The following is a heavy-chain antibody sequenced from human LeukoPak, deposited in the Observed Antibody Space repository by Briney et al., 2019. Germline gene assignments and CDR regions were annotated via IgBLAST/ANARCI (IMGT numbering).Heavy chain of an antibody. CDR3: ERAIVVVTATVARYYYYMDV. CDR1: GYTFTSSY. V-gene: IGHV1-46*01. CDR2: ITPKGGST. Sequence: ASVKVSCKSSGYTFTSSYMHCVTQAPGQGLVWMGIITPKGGSTSYAQKFQERVTMTRNTSIRTAYRELRSERSEDTGVFYCERAIVVVTATVARYYYYMDVWGKGPTVTVSS. D-gene: IGHD2-21*02. J-gene: IGHJ6*03.